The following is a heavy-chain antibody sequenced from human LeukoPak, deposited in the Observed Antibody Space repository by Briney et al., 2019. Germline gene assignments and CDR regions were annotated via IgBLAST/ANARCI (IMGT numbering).Heavy chain of an antibody. J-gene: IGHJ4*02. CDR3: ARSYIGSFYYGSGSYSPFDS. CDR1: GYTFTSYY. Sequence: ASVKVSCKASGYTFTSYYMHWVRQAPGQGLEWMGIIDPSGGSTTYAQKFQGRVTSTRDTSTSTVYMELSSLRSEDTAVYYCARSYIGSFYYGSGSYSPFDSWGQGTLVTASS. CDR2: IDPSGGST. V-gene: IGHV1-46*01. D-gene: IGHD3-10*01.